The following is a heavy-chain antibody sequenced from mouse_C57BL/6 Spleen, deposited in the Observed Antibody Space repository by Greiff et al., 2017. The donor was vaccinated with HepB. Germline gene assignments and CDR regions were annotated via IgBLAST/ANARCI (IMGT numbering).Heavy chain of an antibody. V-gene: IGHV5-9*01. CDR2: ISGGGGNT. CDR3: ARGAQAKEFDY. CDR1: GFTFSSYT. J-gene: IGHJ2*01. D-gene: IGHD3-2*02. Sequence: EVHLVESGGGLVKPGGSLKLSCAASGFTFSSYTMSWVRQTPEKRLEWVATISGGGGNTYYPDSVKGRFTISRDNAKNTLYLQMSSLRSEDTALYYCARGAQAKEFDYWGQGTTLTVSS.